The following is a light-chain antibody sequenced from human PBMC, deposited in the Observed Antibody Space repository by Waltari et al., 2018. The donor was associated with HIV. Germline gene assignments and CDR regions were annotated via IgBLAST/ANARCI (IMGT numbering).Light chain of an antibody. CDR2: DVT. CDR1: SSAFRTYNY. Sequence: SALTQPASVSGSPGQSITISCTGASSAFRTYNYVSWYQHHPGKAPELLIYDVTNRPSGVSHRFSGSKSGGTASLVISGLQTEDEDDYFCSSYSGSWVFGGGTKLTVL. CDR3: SSYSGSWV. J-gene: IGLJ3*02. V-gene: IGLV2-14*03.